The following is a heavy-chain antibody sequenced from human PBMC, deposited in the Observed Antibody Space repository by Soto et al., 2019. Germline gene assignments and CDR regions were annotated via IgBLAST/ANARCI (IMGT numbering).Heavy chain of an antibody. D-gene: IGHD1-1*01. V-gene: IGHV1-3*01. Sequence: ASVKVSCKASGFTFTGHYIHWVRQAPGQGLEWMGWINGGNGNTKYSQKFRDRVTITRDASASTGYMELSGLRSEDTAVYYCARGKGMEENYYYYGMDVWGQGTTVTVSS. CDR1: GFTFTGHY. CDR3: ARGKGMEENYYYYGMDV. J-gene: IGHJ6*02. CDR2: INGGNGNT.